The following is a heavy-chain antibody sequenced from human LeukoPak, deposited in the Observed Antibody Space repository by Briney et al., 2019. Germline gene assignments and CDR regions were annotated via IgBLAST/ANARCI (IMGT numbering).Heavy chain of an antibody. V-gene: IGHV4-4*07. J-gene: IGHJ5*02. D-gene: IGHD3-22*01. CDR2: IYTSGST. CDR1: GGSISSYY. CDR3: ARPIPLYDSSGYNWFDP. Sequence: PSETLSLTCTVSGGSISSYYWSWIRQPAGKGLEWIGRIYTSGSTNYNPSLKSRVTMSVDTSKNQFSLKLSSVTAAGTAVYYCARPIPLYDSSGYNWFDPWGQGTLVTVSS.